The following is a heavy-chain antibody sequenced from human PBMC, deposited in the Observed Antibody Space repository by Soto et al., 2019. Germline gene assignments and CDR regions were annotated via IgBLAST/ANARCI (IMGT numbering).Heavy chain of an antibody. J-gene: IGHJ4*02. CDR3: ASLLLYILLTFYPPARYIDY. D-gene: IGHD3-9*01. Sequence: PSETLSLTCTVSGGSISTYYWTWIRQPPGKGLEWIGYINYRGNTNYNPSLKSRVTISVDTSKNQFSLKLSSVTAADTAVYFCASLLLYILLTFYPPARYIDYWGQGTLVSVSS. CDR2: INYRGNT. CDR1: GGSISTYY. V-gene: IGHV4-59*01.